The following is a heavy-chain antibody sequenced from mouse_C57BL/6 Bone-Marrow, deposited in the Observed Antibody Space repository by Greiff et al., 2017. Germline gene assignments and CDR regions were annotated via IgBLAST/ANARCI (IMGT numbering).Heavy chain of an antibody. V-gene: IGHV1-69*01. D-gene: IGHD4-1*01. J-gene: IGHJ3*01. CDR2: IDPSDSYT. CDR3: ASYNWDAFAY. Sequence: QVQLQQPGAELVMPGASVKLSCKASGYTFTSYWMHWVKQRPGQGLEWIGEIDPSDSYTNYNQKFKGKSTLTVDKSSSTAYMQLSRLTSEDSAVXYCASYNWDAFAYWGQGTLVTVSA. CDR1: GYTFTSYW.